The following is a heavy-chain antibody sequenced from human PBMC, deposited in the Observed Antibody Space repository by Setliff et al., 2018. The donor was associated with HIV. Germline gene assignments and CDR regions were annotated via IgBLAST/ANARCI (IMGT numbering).Heavy chain of an antibody. CDR3: AKDIPGPDSNSCRIKNWFDP. V-gene: IGHV1-24*01. D-gene: IGHD4-4*01. CDR2: FDLEDGET. Sequence: ASVKVSCKVSGYTLTELSMHWVRQAPGKGLEWMGGFDLEDGETIYAQKFQGRVTMTEDTSTDTAYMGLSSLRSEDTAVYYCAKDIPGPDSNSCRIKNWFDPWGEGTLVTVSS. J-gene: IGHJ5*02. CDR1: GYTLTELS.